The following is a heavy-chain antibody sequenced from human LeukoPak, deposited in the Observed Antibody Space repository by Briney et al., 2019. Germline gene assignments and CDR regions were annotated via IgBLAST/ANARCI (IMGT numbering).Heavy chain of an antibody. Sequence: PGGSLRLSCAASVYTFSSYWRHWGPPAPGRGLVWGSRINSDGSRTTYAAAVKGRFTNSRDNAKNTLYLQMHSLRAEDTAVYYCARGGSSWSVYFQHWGQGTLVTVSS. CDR3: ARGGSSWSVYFQH. D-gene: IGHD6-13*01. CDR2: INSDGSRT. V-gene: IGHV3-74*01. J-gene: IGHJ1*01. CDR1: VYTFSSYW.